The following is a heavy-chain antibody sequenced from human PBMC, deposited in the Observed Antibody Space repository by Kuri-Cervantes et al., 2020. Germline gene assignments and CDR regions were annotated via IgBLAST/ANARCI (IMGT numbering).Heavy chain of an antibody. J-gene: IGHJ6*02. CDR3: ARDSSGWENYYYYCMDV. V-gene: IGHV1-8*01. D-gene: IGHD6-19*01. CDR1: GYTFTSYD. Sequence: ASVKVSCKASGYTFTSYDINWVRQATGQGLEWMGWMNPNSGNTGYAQKFQGRVTMTRNTSISTAYMELSSLRSEDTAVYYCARDSSGWENYYYYCMDVWGQGTTVTVSS. CDR2: MNPNSGNT.